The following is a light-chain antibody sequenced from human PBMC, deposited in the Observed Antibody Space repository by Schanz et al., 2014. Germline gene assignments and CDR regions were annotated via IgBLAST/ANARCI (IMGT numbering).Light chain of an antibody. CDR2: DVS. V-gene: IGLV2-23*02. Sequence: QSALTQPASVSGSPGQSITISCTGTSSDVGSYNLVSWYQQHPGKAPKLIIYDVSKWPSGVSNRFSGSKSGNTAFLTISGLQAEDEADYYCCSYVGHSTVLFGGGTKLTVL. CDR1: SSDVGSYNL. CDR3: CSYVGHSTVL. J-gene: IGLJ2*01.